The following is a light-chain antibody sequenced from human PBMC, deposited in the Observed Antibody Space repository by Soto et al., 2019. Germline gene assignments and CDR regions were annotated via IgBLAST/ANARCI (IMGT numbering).Light chain of an antibody. CDR1: SSNIGSNS. Sequence: QSVLTQPPSASGTPGQRLTISCSGSSSNIGSNSVTWYQQLPGTDPKVLIHSNDRRRSGVPDRFSGSKSGTSASLAISGLLSDDEADYYCAAWDDSLNGLVFGGGTKLTVL. CDR3: AAWDDSLNGLV. CDR2: SND. J-gene: IGLJ2*01. V-gene: IGLV1-44*01.